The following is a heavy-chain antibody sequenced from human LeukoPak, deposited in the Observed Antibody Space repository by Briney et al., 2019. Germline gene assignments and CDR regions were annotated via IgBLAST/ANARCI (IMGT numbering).Heavy chain of an antibody. CDR2: IYPGDSDT. CDR3: ARRYFDFWSGYSSWFDP. J-gene: IGHJ5*02. D-gene: IGHD3-3*01. V-gene: IGHV5-51*01. CDR1: GYSFTSYW. Sequence: LGESLKISCKGSGYSFTSYWIGWVRQMPGKGLEWMGIIYPGDSDTRYSPSFQGQVTISADKSISTAYLQWSSLKASDTAMYYCARRYFDFWSGYSSWFDPWGQGTLVNVSS.